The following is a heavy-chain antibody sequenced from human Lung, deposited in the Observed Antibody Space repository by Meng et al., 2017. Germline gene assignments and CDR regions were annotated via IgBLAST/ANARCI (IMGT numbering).Heavy chain of an antibody. Sequence: EVQLVESGGGPVTPGGPWTLACAASGSTSSNYSMNWVRQAPGKELEWVSSISSDSRYICYADSVKGRFTISRDNGKKLLYLQMNSLSPEGTAVFYCARFETVGVATGDFWGQGTLVTVSS. D-gene: IGHD2-15*01. J-gene: IGHJ4*02. CDR2: ISSDSRYI. V-gene: IGHV3-21*01. CDR3: ARFETVGVATGDF. CDR1: GSTSSNYS.